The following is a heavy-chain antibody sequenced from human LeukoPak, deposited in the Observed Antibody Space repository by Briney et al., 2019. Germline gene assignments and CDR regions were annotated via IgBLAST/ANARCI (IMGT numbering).Heavy chain of an antibody. Sequence: SETLCLTCAVYGVSFSGYYWTWIRQTPEKGLEWIWEMNPSGSTNYNPSLKSRVTISVDTSKNQFSLELSSVTAADTAVYYCARGRQDVTMIVVVMTAVSYYLDVWGKGTTVTVS. D-gene: IGHD3-22*01. CDR3: ARGRQDVTMIVVVMTAVSYYLDV. CDR2: MNPSGST. CDR1: GVSFSGYY. J-gene: IGHJ6*03. V-gene: IGHV4-34*01.